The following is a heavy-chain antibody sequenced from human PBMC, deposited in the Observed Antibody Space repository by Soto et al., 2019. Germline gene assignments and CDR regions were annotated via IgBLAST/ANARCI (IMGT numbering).Heavy chain of an antibody. V-gene: IGHV3-13*01. CDR3: ARGFSYYDSRSSFDI. CDR2: IGTAGDT. CDR1: GFTFSSYD. D-gene: IGHD3-22*01. Sequence: GGSLRLSCAASGFTFSSYDMHWVRQATGKGLEWVSAIGTAGDTYYPGSVKGRFTISRENAKNSLYLQMNSLRAGDTAVYYCARGFSYYDSRSSFDIWGQGTMVTV. J-gene: IGHJ3*02.